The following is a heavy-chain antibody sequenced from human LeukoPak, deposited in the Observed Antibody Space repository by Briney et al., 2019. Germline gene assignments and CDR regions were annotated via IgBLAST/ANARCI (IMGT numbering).Heavy chain of an antibody. CDR3: ARVLAARPLGPFDY. Sequence: GASVKVSSKASGGTFTSYAISWVRQAPGQGLEWVGGIIPLFGTTDYAQKFQGRVTFTADESTSTAYMELSSLRSEDTAVYYCARVLAARPLGPFDYWGQGTLVTVSS. D-gene: IGHD6-6*01. CDR2: IIPLFGTT. V-gene: IGHV1-69*13. CDR1: GGTFTSYA. J-gene: IGHJ4*02.